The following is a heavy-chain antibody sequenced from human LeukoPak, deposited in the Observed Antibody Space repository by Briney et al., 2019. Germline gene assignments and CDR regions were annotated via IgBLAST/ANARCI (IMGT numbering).Heavy chain of an antibody. CDR1: GFTFSSYG. Sequence: GGSLRLSCAASGFTFSSYGMHWVRQAPGKGLEWVAFIRYDGSNKYYADSVKGRFTISRDNSKNTLYLQMNSLRAEDTAVYHCARPLQSAVHYWGQGTLVTVSS. CDR3: ARPLQSAVHY. CDR2: IRYDGSNK. V-gene: IGHV3-30*02. J-gene: IGHJ4*02. D-gene: IGHD5-24*01.